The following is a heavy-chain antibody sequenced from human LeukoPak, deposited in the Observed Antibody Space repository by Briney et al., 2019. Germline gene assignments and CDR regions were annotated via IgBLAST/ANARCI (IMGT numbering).Heavy chain of an antibody. D-gene: IGHD3-22*01. CDR3: AKGPFFYYDSSGYNYYDL. CDR2: MSGSGGMT. CDR1: GFTFSNYA. J-gene: IGHJ4*02. V-gene: IGHV3-23*01. Sequence: PGGSLRLSCEASGFTFSNYAMSWVRQAPGKGLEWVSAMSGSGGMTYSADSVKGRFTISRDNSKNTLDLQMNSLRADDTAVYYCAKGPFFYYDSSGYNYYDLWGQGTLVTVSS.